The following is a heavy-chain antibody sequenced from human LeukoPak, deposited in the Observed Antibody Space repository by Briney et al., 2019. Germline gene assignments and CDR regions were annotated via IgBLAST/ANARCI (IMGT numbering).Heavy chain of an antibody. D-gene: IGHD6-19*01. CDR2: IYYSGST. V-gene: IGHV4-59*01. J-gene: IGHJ4*02. CDR1: GGSISSYY. CDR3: ASYRYSSGWYLDY. Sequence: SETLSLTCTVSGGSISSYYWSWIRQPPGKGLEWIGYIYYSGSTNYNPSLKSRVTISVDTSKNQFSLKLSSVTAADTAVYYCASYRYSSGWYLDYWGQGTLVTVSS.